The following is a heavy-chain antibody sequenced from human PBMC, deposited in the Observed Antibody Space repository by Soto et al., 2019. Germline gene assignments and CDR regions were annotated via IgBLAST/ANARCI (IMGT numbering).Heavy chain of an antibody. CDR3: AASCVACGGFNYYGMDV. CDR2: IYYSGST. CDR1: GGSISSGGYY. J-gene: IGHJ6*02. Sequence: SETLSLTCTVSGGSISSGGYYWSWIRQHPGKGLEWIGHIYYSGSTYYNPSLKSRVTISVDTSKNQFSLKLSSVTAADTAVYYCAASCVACGGFNYYGMDVWGQGTTVTISS. V-gene: IGHV4-31*03. D-gene: IGHD5-12*01.